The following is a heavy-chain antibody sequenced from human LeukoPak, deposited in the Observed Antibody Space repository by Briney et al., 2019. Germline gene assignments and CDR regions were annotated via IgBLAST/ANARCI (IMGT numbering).Heavy chain of an antibody. J-gene: IGHJ4*02. Sequence: SETLSLTCSVSGGSMSSSSYYWGWIRQPPGKGLEWIGSIYYSSSTYYNPSLKSRVTISLVTSKNQFCLKLSSVTAADTDVYYCARSSGWNGFDYWGQGTLVTVSS. CDR2: IYYSSST. CDR3: ARSSGWNGFDY. CDR1: GGSMSSSSYY. D-gene: IGHD6-19*01. V-gene: IGHV4-39*01.